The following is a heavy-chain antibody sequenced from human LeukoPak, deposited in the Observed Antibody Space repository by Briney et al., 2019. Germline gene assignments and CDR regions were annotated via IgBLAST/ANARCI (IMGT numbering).Heavy chain of an antibody. CDR3: ARRRGTSGTIDY. CDR1: GGSISSSSYY. D-gene: IGHD6-19*01. J-gene: IGHJ4*02. Sequence: SETPSLTCTVSGGSISSSSYYWGWIRQPPGKGLEWIGSIYYSGSTYYNPSLKSRVTISVDTSKNQFSLKLSSVTAADTAVYYCARRRGTSGTIDYWGQGTLVTVSS. CDR2: IYYSGST. V-gene: IGHV4-39*01.